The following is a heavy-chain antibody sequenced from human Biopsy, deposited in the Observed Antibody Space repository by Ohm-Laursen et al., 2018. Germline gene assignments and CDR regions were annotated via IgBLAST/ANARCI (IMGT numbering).Heavy chain of an antibody. V-gene: IGHV4-34*01. CDR3: AVKSYFSTSFDP. J-gene: IGHJ5*02. D-gene: IGHD1-26*01. CDR2: INHSGST. Sequence: GTLSLTCAVYGGSFSGYYWSWIRQPPGKGLEWIGEINHSGSTNFNPSFKSRVTISVDTSKNQFSLKLSSATAADTAVYYCAVKSYFSTSFDPWGQGTLVTVSS. CDR1: GGSFSGYY.